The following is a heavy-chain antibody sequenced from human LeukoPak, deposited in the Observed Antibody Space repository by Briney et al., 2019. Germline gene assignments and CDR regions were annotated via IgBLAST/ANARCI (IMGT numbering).Heavy chain of an antibody. CDR1: GFTFSSYA. CDR2: ISGSGISP. J-gene: IGHJ5*02. Sequence: GGSLRLSCAASGFTFSSYAMSWVRQAPGKGLEWVSSISGSGISPYYADSVKGRFTISRDNSKNTLYLQMNSLRAEDTAVYYCAKDHRIVVVPAAAFDPWGQGTLVTVSS. V-gene: IGHV3-23*01. CDR3: AKDHRIVVVPAAAFDP. D-gene: IGHD2-2*01.